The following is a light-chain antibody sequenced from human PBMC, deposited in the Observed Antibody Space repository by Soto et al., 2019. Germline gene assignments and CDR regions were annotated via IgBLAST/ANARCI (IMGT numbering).Light chain of an antibody. Sequence: EIVLTQFPGTLSLSPWARATLSCRASQSVTSNSLAWYQQKVGRANRVLIYGASNRATGIPDRFSGSGSGTDFTLTITRLEPEEFAVYYCHHYGSSRHTVGQGTKVDI. CDR1: QSVTSNS. CDR2: GAS. CDR3: HHYGSSRHT. V-gene: IGKV3-20*01. J-gene: IGKJ2*01.